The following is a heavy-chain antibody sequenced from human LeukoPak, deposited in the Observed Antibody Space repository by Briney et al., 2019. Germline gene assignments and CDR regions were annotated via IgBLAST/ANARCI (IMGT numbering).Heavy chain of an antibody. V-gene: IGHV3-30*18. D-gene: IGHD4-11*01. CDR3: AKDNYGYYFDY. J-gene: IGHJ4*02. CDR1: GLTFSSYG. Sequence: GGSLRLSCAASGLTFSSYGMHWVRQAPGKGLEWVAVISYDGSNKYYADSVKGRFTISRDNSKNTLYLQMNSLRAEDTAVYYCAKDNYGYYFDYWGQGTLVTVSS. CDR2: ISYDGSNK.